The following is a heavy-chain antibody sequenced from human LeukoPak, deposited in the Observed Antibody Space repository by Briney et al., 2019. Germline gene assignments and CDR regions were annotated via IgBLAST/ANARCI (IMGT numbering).Heavy chain of an antibody. J-gene: IGHJ4*02. Sequence: GGSLRLSCAASGFTVSSNYMSWVRQAPGKGLEWVSYISSSSSTIYYADSVKGRFTISRDNAKNSLYLQMNSLRDEDTAVYYCARDYRIVGAEPYYFDYWGQGTLVTVSS. CDR3: ARDYRIVGAEPYYFDY. D-gene: IGHD1-26*01. CDR1: GFTVSSNY. V-gene: IGHV3-48*02. CDR2: ISSSSSTI.